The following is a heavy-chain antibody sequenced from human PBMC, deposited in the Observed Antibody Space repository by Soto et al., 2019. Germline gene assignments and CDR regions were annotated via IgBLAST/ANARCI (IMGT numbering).Heavy chain of an antibody. J-gene: IGHJ4*02. CDR3: AREKVGTTFFDN. V-gene: IGHV4-38-2*02. Sequence: SETLSLTCIVSGFAISRGYYWSWVRQPPGKGLEWIGSIYPSVSSYHNPSLATRLRLSIDTSKNQFTLNLTSVTAADTALYFCAREKVGTTFFDNWGQGIQVTVYS. D-gene: IGHD1-1*01. CDR2: IYPSVSS. CDR1: GFAISRGYY.